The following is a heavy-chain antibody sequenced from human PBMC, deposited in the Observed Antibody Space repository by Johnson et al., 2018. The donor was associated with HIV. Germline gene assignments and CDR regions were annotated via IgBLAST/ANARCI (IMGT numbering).Heavy chain of an antibody. CDR3: ARFGSGTNAFDI. CDR2: ISGSGGST. J-gene: IGHJ3*02. Sequence: VQLVESGGGLVQPGGSLRLSCAASGFTFSSYAMSWVRQAPGKGLEWVSAISGSGGSTYYADSVKGRFTISRDNSKNSLYLQMNSLRADDTALYYCARFGSGTNAFDIWGQGTMVTVSS. V-gene: IGHV3-23*04. CDR1: GFTFSSYA. D-gene: IGHD1-14*01.